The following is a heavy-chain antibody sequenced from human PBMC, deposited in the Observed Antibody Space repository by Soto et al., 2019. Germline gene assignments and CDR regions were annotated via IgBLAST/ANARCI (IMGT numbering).Heavy chain of an antibody. Sequence: SETLSLTCAVYGGSFSGYYWSWIRQPPGKGLEWIGEINHSGSTNYNPSLKSRVTISVDTSKNQFSLKLSSVTAADTAVYYCARSHIVPRLFMYPYDYWGQGTLVTVSS. CDR3: ARSHIVPRLFMYPYDY. CDR1: GGSFSGYY. D-gene: IGHD5-12*01. J-gene: IGHJ4*02. CDR2: INHSGST. V-gene: IGHV4-34*01.